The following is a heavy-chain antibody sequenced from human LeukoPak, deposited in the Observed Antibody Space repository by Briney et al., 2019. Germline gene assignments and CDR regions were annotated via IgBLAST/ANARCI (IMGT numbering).Heavy chain of an antibody. CDR3: ARSFHIVVVPAAITTNWFDP. CDR1: GGSFSGYY. J-gene: IGHJ5*02. CDR2: INHSGST. Sequence: SETLSLTCAVYGGSFSGYYWSWIRQPPGKGLEWIGEINHSGSTNYNPSLKSRVTISVDTSKNQFSLKLSSVTAADTAVYYCARSFHIVVVPAAITTNWFDPCGQGTLVTVSS. V-gene: IGHV4-34*01. D-gene: IGHD2-2*01.